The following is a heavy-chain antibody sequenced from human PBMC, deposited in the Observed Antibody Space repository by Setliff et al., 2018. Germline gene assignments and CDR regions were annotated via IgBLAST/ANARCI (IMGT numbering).Heavy chain of an antibody. Sequence: ASVKVSCKTSGYSFIRYYMYWVRQAPGQGLEWMGLINVSGGSASYEQKFQGRVTMTRDTSTGTVYMELTSLRSEDTAVYYCARAGDAATNRKGVFEFWGQGTLVTVSS. CDR1: GYSFIRYY. J-gene: IGHJ4*02. CDR3: ARAGDAATNRKGVFEF. D-gene: IGHD4-17*01. V-gene: IGHV1-46*01. CDR2: INVSGGSA.